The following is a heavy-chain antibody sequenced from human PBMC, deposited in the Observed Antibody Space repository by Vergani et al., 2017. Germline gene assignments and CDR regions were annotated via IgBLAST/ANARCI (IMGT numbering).Heavy chain of an antibody. CDR2: ISWNSGSI. V-gene: IGHV3-9*01. CDR3: AKDRDDVGGAQLDY. CDR1: GFTFDDYA. J-gene: IGHJ4*02. Sequence: EVQLVESGGGLVQPGRSLRLSCAASGFTFDDYAIHWVRQAPGKGLEWVSGISWNSGSIGYADSVKGRFTISRTHDKNSLYLQMNSLRAEDTALYYCAKDRDDVGGAQLDYWGQGTLVTVSA. D-gene: IGHD2-15*01.